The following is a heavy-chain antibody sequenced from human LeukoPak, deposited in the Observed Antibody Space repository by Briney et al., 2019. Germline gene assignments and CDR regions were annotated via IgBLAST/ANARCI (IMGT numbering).Heavy chain of an antibody. CDR2: IYPGDSDT. CDR3: ARQHCSTTTCSNAFDI. V-gene: IGHV5-51*01. J-gene: IGHJ3*02. CDR1: GYSFTSYW. Sequence: GESLKISCKGSGYSFTSYWIGWVRQMPGKGLEWMGIIYPGDSDTRYSPSFQGQVTISADKSISTAFLQWSSLKASDTAMYYCARQHCSTTTCSNAFDIWGQGTMVTVSS. D-gene: IGHD2-2*01.